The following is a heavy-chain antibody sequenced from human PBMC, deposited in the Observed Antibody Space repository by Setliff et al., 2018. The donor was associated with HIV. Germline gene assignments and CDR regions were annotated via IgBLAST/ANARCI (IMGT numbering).Heavy chain of an antibody. Sequence: KPSETLSLTCSVSGGSFSGYYWSWIRQPPGKGLEWIGYIYIYNSGSTNYNPSLTSRVTISVDTSRNQFSLKLTSVTAADTAIYYCATGIPSDLDYWGQGTLVTVSS. CDR1: GGSFSGYY. J-gene: IGHJ4*01. D-gene: IGHD2-21*01. CDR2: IYIYNSGST. CDR3: ATGIPSDLDY. V-gene: IGHV4-59*01.